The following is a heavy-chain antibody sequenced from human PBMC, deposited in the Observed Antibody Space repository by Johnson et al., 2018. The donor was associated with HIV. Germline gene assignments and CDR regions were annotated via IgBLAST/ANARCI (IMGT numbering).Heavy chain of an antibody. Sequence: MLLVESGGGLVKPGGSLRLSCAASGFTFSNAWMSWVRQAPGKGLEWVGRIKSKTDGGTTDYAAPVKGRFTISRDDSKNTLYLQMNSLKTEDTAVYYCTSERGRYYDSSNDAFDIWGQGTMVTVSS. J-gene: IGHJ3*02. CDR1: GFTFSNAW. CDR3: TSERGRYYDSSNDAFDI. CDR2: IKSKTDGGTT. D-gene: IGHD3-22*01. V-gene: IGHV3-15*01.